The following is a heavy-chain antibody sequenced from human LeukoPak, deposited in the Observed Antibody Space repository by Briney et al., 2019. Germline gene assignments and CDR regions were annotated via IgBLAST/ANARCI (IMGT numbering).Heavy chain of an antibody. CDR3: ARGEDY. J-gene: IGHJ4*02. Sequence: GGSLRLSCAASGFTFSNYSMNWVRQAPGKGLEWVSSISSSGSYIYYADSVKGRFTISRDNAKNSAYLQMNSLRADDTAVYYCARGEDYGGQGTLVTVSS. CDR1: GFTFSNYS. V-gene: IGHV3-21*01. CDR2: ISSSGSYI.